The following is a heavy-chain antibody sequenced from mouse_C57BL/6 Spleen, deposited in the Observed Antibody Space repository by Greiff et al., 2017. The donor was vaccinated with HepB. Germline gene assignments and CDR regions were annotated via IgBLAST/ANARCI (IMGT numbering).Heavy chain of an antibody. J-gene: IGHJ1*03. CDR2: ISYDGSN. Sequence: EVQLQESGPGLVKPSQSLSLTCSVTAYSITSGYYWNWIRQFPGNKLEWMGYISYDGSNNYNPSLKNRISITRDTSKNQFFLKLNSVTTEDTATYYCARYSYGSSPYWYFDVWGTGTTVTVSS. CDR3: ARYSYGSSPYWYFDV. V-gene: IGHV3-6*01. CDR1: AYSITSGYY. D-gene: IGHD1-1*01.